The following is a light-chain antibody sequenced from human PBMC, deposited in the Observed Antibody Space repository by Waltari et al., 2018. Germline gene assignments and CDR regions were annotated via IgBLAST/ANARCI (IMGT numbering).Light chain of an antibody. J-gene: IGLJ2*01. V-gene: IGLV1-40*01. CDR3: QAYDSSLSGSRV. CDR2: GNS. Sequence: QSVLTQPPSVSGAPGQRVTISCTGSSSNIGAGYDVHWYQQPPGTAPKLLMYGNSNRPSGVPDGFSGSKSGTSASRAITGLQAEDEADYYCQAYDSSLSGSRVFGGGTKLTVL. CDR1: SSNIGAGYD.